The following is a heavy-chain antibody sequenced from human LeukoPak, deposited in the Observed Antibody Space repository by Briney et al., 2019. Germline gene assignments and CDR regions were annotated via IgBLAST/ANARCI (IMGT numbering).Heavy chain of an antibody. D-gene: IGHD4-11*01. CDR1: GGSISSSSYY. J-gene: IGHJ6*03. CDR2: IYYSGST. V-gene: IGHV4-39*07. CDR3: ARTTSDYPNYYYYYYMDV. Sequence: HSETLSLTCTVSGGSISSSSYYWGWIRQPPGKGLEWIGSIYYSGSTYYNPSLKSRVTISVDTSKNQFSLKLSSVTAADTAVYYCARTTSDYPNYYYYYYMDVWGKGTTVTVSS.